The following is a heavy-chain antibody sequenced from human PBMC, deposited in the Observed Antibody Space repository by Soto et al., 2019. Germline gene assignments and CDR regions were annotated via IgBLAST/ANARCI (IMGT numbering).Heavy chain of an antibody. CDR2: MNPYNGNT. V-gene: IGHV1-8*01. Sequence: QVQLVQSGAEVKKPGASVKVSCRASGYTFTNYDIIWVRQAPGQGLECMGWMNPYNGNTGYAQNFQGRVTMTRNPSINTAYMELSSLKSEDTAVYYCARGPGDLGYLDYWGQGALVTVSS. CDR1: GYTFTNYD. J-gene: IGHJ4*02. D-gene: IGHD3-10*01. CDR3: ARGPGDLGYLDY.